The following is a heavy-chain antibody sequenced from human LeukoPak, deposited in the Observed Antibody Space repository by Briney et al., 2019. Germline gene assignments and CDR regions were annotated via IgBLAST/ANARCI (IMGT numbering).Heavy chain of an antibody. CDR1: GGSISSYY. D-gene: IGHD6-6*01. J-gene: IGHJ4*02. V-gene: IGHV4-4*07. CDR3: ARLSIAARPGY. Sequence: ASETLSLTCTVSGGSISSYYWSWIRQPAGKGLEWIGRIYTSGSTYYNPSLKSRVTISVDTSKNQFSLKLSSVTAADTAVYYCARLSIAARPGYWGQGTLVTVSS. CDR2: IYTSGST.